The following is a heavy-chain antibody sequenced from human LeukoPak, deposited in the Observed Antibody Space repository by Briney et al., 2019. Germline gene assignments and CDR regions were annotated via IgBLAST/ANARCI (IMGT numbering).Heavy chain of an antibody. CDR3: ARQDYGDHLFDY. D-gene: IGHD4/OR15-4a*01. CDR2: IYYSGST. V-gene: IGHV4-59*01. CDR1: GGSISNYY. Sequence: SETLSLTCTVSGGSISNYYGNWIRQPPGKGLEWIGNIYYSGSTNYNPSLKSRVTISVDTSKNQFSLKLSSLTAADTAVYYCARQDYGDHLFDYWGQGTLVTVSS. J-gene: IGHJ4*02.